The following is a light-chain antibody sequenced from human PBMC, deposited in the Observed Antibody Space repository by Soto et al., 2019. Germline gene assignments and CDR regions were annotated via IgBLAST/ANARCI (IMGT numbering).Light chain of an antibody. CDR1: QSVSSN. V-gene: IGKV3-15*01. CDR3: QQYNNWPPLT. Sequence: VMTQSPATLSVSPGERATLSCRASQSVSSNLAWYQQKPGQPPRLLIYGASTRATGIPARFSGSGSGTEFTLTISSLQSEDFAVYYCQQYNNWPPLTFGGGTKVDIK. J-gene: IGKJ4*01. CDR2: GAS.